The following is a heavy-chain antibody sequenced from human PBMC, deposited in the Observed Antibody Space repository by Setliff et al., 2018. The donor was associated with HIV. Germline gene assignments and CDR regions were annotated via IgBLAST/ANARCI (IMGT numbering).Heavy chain of an antibody. J-gene: IGHJ4*02. Sequence: ASVKVSCKASGYTFTGYYMHWVRQAPGQGLEWMGWINPNSGDTNYAQRFRGRVTMTRDTSISTAYMELSRLRSGDTAVFYCARAPGPPWIQLWLTYFDYWGRGTLVTVSS. CDR1: GYTFTGYY. CDR3: ARAPGPPWIQLWLTYFDY. D-gene: IGHD5-18*01. CDR2: INPNSGDT. V-gene: IGHV1-2*02.